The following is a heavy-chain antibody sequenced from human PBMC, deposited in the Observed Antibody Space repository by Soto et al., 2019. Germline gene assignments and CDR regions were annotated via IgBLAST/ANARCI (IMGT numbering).Heavy chain of an antibody. D-gene: IGHD3-16*01. J-gene: IGHJ6*03. V-gene: IGHV3-7*01. CDR1: GFTFSSYW. CDR2: IKQDGSEE. CDR3: ARLGPYPGPYYYYYMDV. Sequence: GGSLRLSCAASGFTFSSYWMSWVRQAPGKGLEWVANIKQDGSEEYYLDSVKGRFTISRDNAKNSLYLQMKSLRAEDTAVYYCARLGPYPGPYYYYYMDVWGKGTTVTVSS.